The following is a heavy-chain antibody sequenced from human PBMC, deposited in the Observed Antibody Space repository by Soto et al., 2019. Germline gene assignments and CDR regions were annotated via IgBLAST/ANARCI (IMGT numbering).Heavy chain of an antibody. CDR2: IWYDGSNK. D-gene: IGHD6-25*01. Sequence: SLRLCGATTGVTCKSFGMRGGRQAQGKGLEWVAVIWYDGSNKYYADSVRGRFTISRDNSKNTLYLQMNSLRTEDTAVYYCARDREDESARQQRGFSYYYYYYGMDVWGQGTTVTVS. CDR3: ARDREDESARQQRGFSYYYYYYGMDV. J-gene: IGHJ6*02. V-gene: IGHV3-33*01. CDR1: GVTCKSFG.